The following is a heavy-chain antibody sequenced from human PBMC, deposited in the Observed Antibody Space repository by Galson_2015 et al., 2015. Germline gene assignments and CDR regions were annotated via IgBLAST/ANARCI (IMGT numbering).Heavy chain of an antibody. CDR1: GFTFSGSA. CDR2: IRSKGNNYAT. V-gene: IGHV3-73*01. CDR3: TGMVPGPTGVGPDS. Sequence: SLRLSCAASGFTFSGSAVHWVRQASGKGLEWVGHIRSKGNNYATAYGASVKGRFTISRDDSKNTAYLQMNSLKTEDTAVYYCTGMVPGPTGVGPDSWGQGTLVTVSS. D-gene: IGHD1-1*01. J-gene: IGHJ5*02.